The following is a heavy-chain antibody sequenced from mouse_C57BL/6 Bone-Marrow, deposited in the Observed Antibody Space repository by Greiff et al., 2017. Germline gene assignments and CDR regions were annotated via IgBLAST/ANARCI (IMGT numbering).Heavy chain of an antibody. D-gene: IGHD4-1*02. V-gene: IGHV1-15*01. CDR2: IDPETGGT. CDR1: GYTFTDYE. CDR3: TSPQLGYYYAMDY. Sequence: QVQLKESGAELVRPGASVTLSCKASGYTFTDYEMHWVKQTPVHGLEWIGAIDPETGGTAYNQKFKGKAILTADKSSSTAYMELRSLTSEDSAVYYCTSPQLGYYYAMDYWGQGTSVTVSS. J-gene: IGHJ4*01.